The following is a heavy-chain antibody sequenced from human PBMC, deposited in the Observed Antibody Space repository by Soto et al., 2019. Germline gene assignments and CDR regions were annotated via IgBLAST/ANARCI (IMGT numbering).Heavy chain of an antibody. D-gene: IGHD3-16*01. V-gene: IGHV3-30*19. Sequence: QVQLVESGGGVVQPGTSLRVSCVGSGFTFRSYVMHWVRQAPGKGLEWVALTSYDGSDKYYDDSARGRFTISRDNSRNTVDLQMNSLRREDTALYYCARWGTTGGLDVWGQGTLVSVSS. CDR3: ARWGTTGGLDV. CDR2: TSYDGSDK. CDR1: GFTFRSYV. J-gene: IGHJ1*01.